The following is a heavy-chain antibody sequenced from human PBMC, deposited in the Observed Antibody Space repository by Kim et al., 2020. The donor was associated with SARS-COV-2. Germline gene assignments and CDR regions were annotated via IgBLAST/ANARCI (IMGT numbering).Heavy chain of an antibody. D-gene: IGHD6-19*01. Sequence: ASVKVSCKASGFTFTGYYMHWVRQAPGQGLEWMGWINPNSGVTNYAQKFQGTVTMTRDTSFSTAYLEVSSLTSDDAAVYYCASQPHVAAGTWCFDYWGQGTLVTVSS. J-gene: IGHJ4*02. V-gene: IGHV1-2*02. CDR2: INPNSGVT. CDR3: ASQPHVAAGTWCFDY. CDR1: GFTFTGYY.